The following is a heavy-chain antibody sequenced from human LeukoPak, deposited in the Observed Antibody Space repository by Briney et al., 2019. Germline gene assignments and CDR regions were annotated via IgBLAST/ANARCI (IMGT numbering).Heavy chain of an antibody. V-gene: IGHV4-59*08. J-gene: IGHJ3*02. D-gene: IGHD2-15*01. CDR2: IYNSEST. Sequence: PSETLSLTCTASGGSISSFYWSWIRQPPGKGLEWIGYIYNSESTNYNPSLKSGVTISVDTSKNQFSLMLTSVTASDTAMYYCARHCSGGTCPLSFDAFDIWGQGTMVTVSS. CDR1: GGSISSFY. CDR3: ARHCSGGTCPLSFDAFDI.